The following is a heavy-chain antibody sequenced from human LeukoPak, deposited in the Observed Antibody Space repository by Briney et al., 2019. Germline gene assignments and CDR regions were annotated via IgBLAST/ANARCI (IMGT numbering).Heavy chain of an antibody. CDR3: ARVYGYSSSWYSRLHWFDP. CDR1: GGSFSGYY. J-gene: IGHJ5*02. CDR2: INHSGST. Sequence: SETLSLTCAVYGGSFSGYYWSWIRQPPGKGLEWIGEINHSGSTNYNPSLKSRVTISVDTSKNQFSLKLSSVTAADTAVYYCARVYGYSSSWYSRLHWFDPWGQGTLVTVSS. D-gene: IGHD6-13*01. V-gene: IGHV4-34*01.